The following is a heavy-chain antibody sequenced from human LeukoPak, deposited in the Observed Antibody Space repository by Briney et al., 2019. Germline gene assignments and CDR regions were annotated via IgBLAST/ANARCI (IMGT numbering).Heavy chain of an antibody. Sequence: ASVKVSCKASGYTFTSYDINWVRQAPGQGLEWMGWISAYNGNTNYAQKLQGRVTMTTDTSTSTAYMELRSLRSDDTAVYYCARDRGYYDFWSGPPLGGDFDYWGQGTLVTVSS. D-gene: IGHD3-3*01. CDR2: ISAYNGNT. CDR3: ARDRGYYDFWSGPPLGGDFDY. CDR1: GYTFTSYD. V-gene: IGHV1-18*01. J-gene: IGHJ4*02.